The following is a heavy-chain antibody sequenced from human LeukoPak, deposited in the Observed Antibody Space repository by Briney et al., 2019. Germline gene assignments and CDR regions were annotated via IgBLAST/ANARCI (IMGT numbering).Heavy chain of an antibody. J-gene: IGHJ4*02. D-gene: IGHD3-22*01. CDR1: GYTFTSYD. Sequence: GSVKVSCKASGYTFTSYDINWVRQATGQGLEWMGWMNPNSGNTGYAQKFQGRVTMTRNTSISTAYMELRSLRSDDTAVYYCARDLRSSGYYRLWGQGTLVTVSS. CDR2: MNPNSGNT. CDR3: ARDLRSSGYYRL. V-gene: IGHV1-8*01.